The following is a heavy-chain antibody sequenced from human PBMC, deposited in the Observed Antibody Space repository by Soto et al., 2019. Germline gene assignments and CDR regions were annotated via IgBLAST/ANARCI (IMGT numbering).Heavy chain of an antibody. CDR2: ISAYNGNT. Sequence: ASVKVSCKASGYTFTSYGISWVRQAPGQGLEWMGWISAYNGNTNYAQKLQGRVTMTTDTSTSTAYMELRSLRSDDTAVYYCAREGLTGPGYYYYGMDVWGQGTTVTVSS. V-gene: IGHV1-18*04. CDR3: AREGLTGPGYYYYGMDV. D-gene: IGHD3-10*01. J-gene: IGHJ6*02. CDR1: GYTFTSYG.